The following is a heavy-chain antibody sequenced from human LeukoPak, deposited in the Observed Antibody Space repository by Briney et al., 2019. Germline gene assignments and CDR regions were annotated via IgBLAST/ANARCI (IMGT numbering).Heavy chain of an antibody. V-gene: IGHV3-9*01. CDR3: AKAEGYSGYDYGD. CDR2: ISWNSGSI. CDR1: GFTFDDYA. Sequence: SGGSLRLSCAASGFTFDDYAMHWVRQAPVKVLEWVSGISWNSGSIGYADSVKGRFTISRDNAKNSLYLQMNSLRAEDTALYYCAKAEGYSGYDYGDWGQGTLVTVSS. J-gene: IGHJ4*02. D-gene: IGHD5-12*01.